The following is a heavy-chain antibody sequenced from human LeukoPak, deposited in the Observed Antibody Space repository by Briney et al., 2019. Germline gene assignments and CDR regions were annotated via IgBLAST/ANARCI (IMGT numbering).Heavy chain of an antibody. CDR2: IYYSGST. CDR3: ARGQLGYCSSTSCANWFDP. CDR1: GGSISSYY. J-gene: IGHJ5*02. D-gene: IGHD2-2*01. V-gene: IGHV4-59*01. Sequence: KPSETLSLTCTVSGGSISSYYWSWIRQPPGEGLEWIGYIYYSGSTNYNPSLKSRVTISVDTSQNQFSLKLSSVTAADTAVYYCARGQLGYCSSTSCANWFDPWGQGTLVTVSS.